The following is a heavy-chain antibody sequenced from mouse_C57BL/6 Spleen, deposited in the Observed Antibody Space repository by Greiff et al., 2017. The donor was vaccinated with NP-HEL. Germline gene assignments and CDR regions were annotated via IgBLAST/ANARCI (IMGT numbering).Heavy chain of an antibody. CDR2: IYPGDGDT. CDR1: GYAFSSSW. D-gene: IGHD1-1*01. J-gene: IGHJ4*01. V-gene: IGHV1-82*01. CDR3: ACSSYGYEDY. Sequence: VQLKESGPELVKPGASVKISCKASGYAFSSSWMNWVKQRPGKGLEWIGRIYPGDGDTNYNGKFKGKATLTADKSSSTAYMQLSSLTSEDSAVYFCACSSYGYEDYWGQGTSVTVSS.